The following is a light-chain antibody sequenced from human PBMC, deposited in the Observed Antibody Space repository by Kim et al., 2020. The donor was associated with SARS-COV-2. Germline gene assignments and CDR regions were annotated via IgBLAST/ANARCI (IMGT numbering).Light chain of an antibody. V-gene: IGKV1-5*01. CDR3: QHLRT. CDR2: HAS. Sequence: LQMAQSPSTLSASIGDRVTITCRASQSISGWLAWYQQKPGKAPKLLIYHASSLESGVPSRFSGSGSGTEFTLTINSLQPDDFATYYCQHLRTFGRGTKVDIK. J-gene: IGKJ3*01. CDR1: QSISGW.